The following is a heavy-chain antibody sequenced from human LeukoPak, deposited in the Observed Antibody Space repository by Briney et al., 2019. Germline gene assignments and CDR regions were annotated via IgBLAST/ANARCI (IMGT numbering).Heavy chain of an antibody. Sequence: GGSLRLSCAASGFTFSSYSMNWVRQAPGKGLEWVSSISSSSSYIYYADSVKGRFTISRDNAKNSLYLQMNSLRAEDTAVYYCARGSVSEGGVLDYWGQGTLVTVSS. D-gene: IGHD3-16*01. CDR3: ARGSVSEGGVLDY. CDR1: GFTFSSYS. V-gene: IGHV3-21*01. J-gene: IGHJ4*02. CDR2: ISSSSSYI.